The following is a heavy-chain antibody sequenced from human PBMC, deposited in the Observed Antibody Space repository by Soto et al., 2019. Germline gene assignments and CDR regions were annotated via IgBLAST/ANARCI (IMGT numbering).Heavy chain of an antibody. V-gene: IGHV1-69*12. J-gene: IGHJ3*02. D-gene: IGHD6-19*01. CDR1: GGTFSNYV. CDR2: IIPISGTA. Sequence: QVQLVQSGAEVKKPGSSVKVSCRASGGTFSNYVISWVRQAPGQGLEWMGGIIPISGTANLAQKFQGRVTITADESASIVYLEVSSLRSEDTAFYYCSQGLAGDAFDMWGQGTKVTVSS. CDR3: SQGLAGDAFDM.